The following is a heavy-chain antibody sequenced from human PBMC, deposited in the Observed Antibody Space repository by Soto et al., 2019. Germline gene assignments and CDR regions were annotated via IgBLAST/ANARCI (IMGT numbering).Heavy chain of an antibody. V-gene: IGHV4-59*01. D-gene: IGHD2-8*01. Sequence: PSETLSLTCSVSDGSINSYYWTWIRQPPGKRLEWIGYIYHTGSTNYNPSLNNRVTISLDTSKNQVSLTLTSVTAADAAVYYCAALGTVYRAVDHWGQGTLVTV. CDR3: AALGTVYRAVDH. CDR1: DGSINSYY. J-gene: IGHJ4*02. CDR2: IYHTGST.